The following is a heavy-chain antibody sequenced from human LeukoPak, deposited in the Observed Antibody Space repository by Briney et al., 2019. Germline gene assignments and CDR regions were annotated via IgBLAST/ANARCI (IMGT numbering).Heavy chain of an antibody. CDR2: IYYSGST. J-gene: IGHJ5*02. Sequence: SETLSLTCTVSGGSISSYYWSWIRQPPGKGLEWIGYIYYSGSTNYNPSLKSRVTISVDTSKNQFSLKLSSVTAADTAVYYCARGFDPFDPWGQGTLVTVSS. D-gene: IGHD3-9*01. V-gene: IGHV4-59*01. CDR3: ARGFDPFDP. CDR1: GGSISSYY.